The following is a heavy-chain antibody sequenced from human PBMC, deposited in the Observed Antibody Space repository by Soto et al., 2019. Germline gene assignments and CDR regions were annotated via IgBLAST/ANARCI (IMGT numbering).Heavy chain of an antibody. Sequence: SETLSLTCAVYGESLNAYYWSWIRQPPGKGLEWLGEINHSGTTNYNPSLKSRVTLSIDTSKHQLSLNLTSVTAADTAVYHCANTPHYYGSGILNWGQGNLVTVSS. D-gene: IGHD3-10*01. CDR3: ANTPHYYGSGILN. J-gene: IGHJ4*02. V-gene: IGHV4-34*01. CDR2: INHSGTT. CDR1: GESLNAYY.